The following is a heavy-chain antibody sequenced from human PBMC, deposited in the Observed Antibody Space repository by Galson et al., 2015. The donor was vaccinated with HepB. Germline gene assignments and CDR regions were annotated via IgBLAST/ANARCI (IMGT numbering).Heavy chain of an antibody. Sequence: SVKVSCKASGYTFTSYDINWVRQATGQGLEWMGWMNPNSGNTGYAQKFQGRVTMTRNTSISTAYMELSSLRSEDTAVYYCAREDDFWSGYYWFDPWGQGTLVTVSS. CDR3: AREDDFWSGYYWFDP. J-gene: IGHJ5*02. CDR2: MNPNSGNT. D-gene: IGHD3-3*01. CDR1: GYTFTSYD. V-gene: IGHV1-8*01.